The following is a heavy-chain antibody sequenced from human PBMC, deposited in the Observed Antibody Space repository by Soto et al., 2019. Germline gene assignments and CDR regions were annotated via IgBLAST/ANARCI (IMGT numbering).Heavy chain of an antibody. Sequence: SVKVSCKVSGYTLTELSMHWVRQAPGKGLEWMGRFDPEDGETIYAQKFQGRVIMTEDTSTDTAYMELSRLRSEDTAVYYCARFGRYLLGDFFDHWGQGTLVTVSS. D-gene: IGHD3-16*01. CDR2: FDPEDGET. CDR1: GYTLTELS. V-gene: IGHV1-24*01. J-gene: IGHJ4*02. CDR3: ARFGRYLLGDFFDH.